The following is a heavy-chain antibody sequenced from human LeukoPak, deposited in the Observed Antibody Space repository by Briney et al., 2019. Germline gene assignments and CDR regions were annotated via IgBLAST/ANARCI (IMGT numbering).Heavy chain of an antibody. CDR3: ARGRIAVAETFDY. CDR1: GYTFTSYD. CDR2: MNTNSGNT. Sequence: ASVKVSCKASGYTFTSYDINWVRQATGPGLGWMGWMNTNSGNTGYAQKFQGRVTMTRNTSISTAYMELSSLRSEDTAVYYCARGRIAVAETFDYWGQGTLVTVSS. V-gene: IGHV1-8*01. J-gene: IGHJ4*02. D-gene: IGHD6-19*01.